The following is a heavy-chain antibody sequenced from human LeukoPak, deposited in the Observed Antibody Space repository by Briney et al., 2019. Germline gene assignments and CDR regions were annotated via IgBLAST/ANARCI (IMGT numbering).Heavy chain of an antibody. Sequence: SETLSLTCTVSGGSISSSSYYWGWIHQPPGKGLEWIGSIYYSGSTYYNPSLKSRVTISVDTSKNQFSLKLSSVTAADTAVYYCARREVDTAMAFFDYWGQGTLVTVSS. CDR3: ARREVDTAMAFFDY. CDR2: IYYSGST. D-gene: IGHD5-18*01. CDR1: GGSISSSSYY. V-gene: IGHV4-39*01. J-gene: IGHJ4*02.